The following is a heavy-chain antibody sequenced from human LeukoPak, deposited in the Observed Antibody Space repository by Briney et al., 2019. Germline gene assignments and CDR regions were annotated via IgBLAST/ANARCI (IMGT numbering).Heavy chain of an antibody. J-gene: IGHJ6*02. V-gene: IGHV3-7*01. CDR2: IKQDGSKK. CDR1: GFTFSSYW. Sequence: GGSLRLSCAASGFTFSSYWMNWVRQAPGKGLEWVANIKQDGSKKYYVDSVKGRFTISRDNAKNSLYLQMNSLTVEDTAMYYCAIVPLGGGYNYGWYYDYYYGLDVWGQGTTVAVSS. D-gene: IGHD5-18*01. CDR3: AIVPLGGGYNYGWYYDYYYGLDV.